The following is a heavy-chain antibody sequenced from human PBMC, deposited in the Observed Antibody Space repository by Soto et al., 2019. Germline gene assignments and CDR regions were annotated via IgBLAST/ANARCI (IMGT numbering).Heavy chain of an antibody. V-gene: IGHV1-2*02. J-gene: IGHJ5*02. D-gene: IGHD5-18*01. Sequence: QVQLVQSGAEVKKPGASVKVSCKASGYTFTGYYMHWVRQAPGQGLEWMGWINPHSGGTNYAQKFQGRVTMTRDTSISTAYMELSRLRSDDTAVYYCARTPRRIQLWLHWFDPWGQGTLVTVSS. CDR2: INPHSGGT. CDR3: ARTPRRIQLWLHWFDP. CDR1: GYTFTGYY.